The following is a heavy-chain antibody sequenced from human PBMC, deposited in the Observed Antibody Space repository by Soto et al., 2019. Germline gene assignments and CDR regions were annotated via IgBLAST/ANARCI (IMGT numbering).Heavy chain of an antibody. CDR3: ARDSYGSLSF. Sequence: QVQLVQSGAEVKKPGASVKVSCKASGYSFISYGISWVRQAPGQGLEWMGWINTYNDNINYAQKFQGRVTMTTVTSTSTAYMELRSLRSDDTAVYYCARDSYGSLSFWGLGTLVTVSS. CDR1: GYSFISYG. J-gene: IGHJ4*02. V-gene: IGHV1-18*01. CDR2: INTYNDNI. D-gene: IGHD3-10*01.